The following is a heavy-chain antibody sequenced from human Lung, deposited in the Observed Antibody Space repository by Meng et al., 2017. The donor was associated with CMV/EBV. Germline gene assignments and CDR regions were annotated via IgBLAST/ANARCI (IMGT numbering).Heavy chain of an antibody. CDR3: AREYGTSNYWPPPFGY. V-gene: IGHV7-4-1*02. D-gene: IGHD3-10*01. CDR1: GYTFNPKG. J-gene: IGHJ4*02. Sequence: QVHLVQSGSELRKPGASVKISCKTSGYTFNPKGMSWVRQAPGQGLEWMGWVNTNTGHPTYAQGFTGRFVFLVDASVSTAYLQINNLEAEDTAVYYCAREYGTSNYWPPPFGYWGQGTLVTVSS. CDR2: VNTNTGHP.